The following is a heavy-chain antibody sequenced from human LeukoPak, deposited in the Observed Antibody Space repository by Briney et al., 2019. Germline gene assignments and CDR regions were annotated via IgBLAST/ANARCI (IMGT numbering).Heavy chain of an antibody. CDR2: IKQDGSEK. Sequence: GGSLRLSCAASGFTFSSYWMSWVRQAPGKGLEWVANIKQDGSEKYYVDSVKGRFTISRDNAKNSLYPQMNSLRAEDTAVYYCARVVAARFDAFDIWGQGTMVTVSS. CDR1: GFTFSSYW. J-gene: IGHJ3*02. V-gene: IGHV3-7*03. CDR3: ARVVAARFDAFDI. D-gene: IGHD6-6*01.